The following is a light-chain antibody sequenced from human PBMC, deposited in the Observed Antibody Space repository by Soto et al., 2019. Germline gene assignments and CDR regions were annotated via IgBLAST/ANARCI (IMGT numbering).Light chain of an antibody. J-gene: IGKJ4*01. V-gene: IGKV3-11*01. CDR3: QQRRSWPLT. Sequence: EIVLTHSPATLSLSPGERATLSCRASQSISSYLAWYRQKPGQAPRLLIYDGSNRATGIPARFSGSGSETDFTLTISSLEPEDFASYYCQQRRSWPLTFGG. CDR1: QSISSY. CDR2: DGS.